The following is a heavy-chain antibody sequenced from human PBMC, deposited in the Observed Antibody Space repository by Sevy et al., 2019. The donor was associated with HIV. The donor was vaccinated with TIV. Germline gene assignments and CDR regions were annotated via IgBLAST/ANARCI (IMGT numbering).Heavy chain of an antibody. CDR1: GFTFSKNS. V-gene: IGHV3-23*01. CDR3: AREGCTKPHDY. J-gene: IGHJ4*02. CDR2: LSFGCGEI. D-gene: IGHD2-8*01. Sequence: GGSLRLSCAASGFTFSKNSMSWVRQPPGKGLEWVSTLSFGCGEINYADSVKGRFTISRDNSKSSVYLQMNNLGPEDTAVYYCAREGCTKPHDYWGQGTLVTVSS.